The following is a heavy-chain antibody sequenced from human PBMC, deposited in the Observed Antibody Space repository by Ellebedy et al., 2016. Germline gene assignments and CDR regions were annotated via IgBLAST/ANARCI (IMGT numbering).Heavy chain of an antibody. CDR3: ARAPMVRGTLVGWFDP. CDR1: GYTFTSYA. CDR2: SNAGNGNT. Sequence: ASVKVSCXASGYTFTSYAMHWVRQAPGQRLEWMGWSNAGNGNTKYSQEFQGRVTITRDTSASTAYMELSSLRSDDTAVYYCARAPMVRGTLVGWFDPWGQGTLVTVSS. V-gene: IGHV1-3*02. J-gene: IGHJ5*02. D-gene: IGHD3-10*01.